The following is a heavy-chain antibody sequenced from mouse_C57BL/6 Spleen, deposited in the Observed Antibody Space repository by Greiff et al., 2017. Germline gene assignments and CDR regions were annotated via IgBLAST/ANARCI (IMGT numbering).Heavy chain of an antibody. CDR3: ARSLYYGSSYGDY. CDR2: IDPSDSYT. V-gene: IGHV1-59*01. J-gene: IGHJ2*01. CDR1: GYTFTSYW. D-gene: IGHD1-1*01. Sequence: QVQLQQPGAELVRPGTSVKLSCKASGYTFTSYWMHWVKQRPGQGLEWIGVIDPSDSYTNYNQKFKGKATLTVETSSSTAYMQRSSLTSEDSAVYYCARSLYYGSSYGDYWGQGTTLTVSS.